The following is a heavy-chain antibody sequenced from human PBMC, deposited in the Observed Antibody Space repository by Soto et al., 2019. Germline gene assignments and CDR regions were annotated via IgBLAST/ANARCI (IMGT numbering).Heavy chain of an antibody. CDR3: ARNLRIQLRPPHYATDV. Sequence: SETLSLTCTVSGGSISSYYWSWIRQPPGKGLEWIGYIYYSGSTNYNPSLKSRVTISVDTSKNQFSLKLSSVTAADTAVYYCARNLRIQLRPPHYATDVCGQGTTVTVS. J-gene: IGHJ6*02. D-gene: IGHD5-18*01. V-gene: IGHV4-59*01. CDR1: GGSISSYY. CDR2: IYYSGST.